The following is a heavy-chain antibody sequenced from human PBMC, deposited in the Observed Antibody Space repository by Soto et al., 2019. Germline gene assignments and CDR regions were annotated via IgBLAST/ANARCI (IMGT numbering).Heavy chain of an antibody. J-gene: IGHJ6*02. CDR1: GGTFSSYA. Sequence: QVQLVQSGAEVKKPGSSVKVSCKASGGTFSSYAISWVRQAPGQGLEWMGGIIPIFGTANYAQKFQGRVTITEAEPRSTASRELGGVGSGDRAGYYGARDWVGVMAVAVFRRGGGMDVWGQGTTVTVSS. V-gene: IGHV1-69*01. CDR3: ARDWVGVMAVAVFRRGGGMDV. D-gene: IGHD6-19*01. CDR2: IIPIFGTA.